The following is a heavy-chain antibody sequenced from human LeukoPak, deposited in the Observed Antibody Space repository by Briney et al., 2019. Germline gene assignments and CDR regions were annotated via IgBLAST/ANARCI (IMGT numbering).Heavy chain of an antibody. D-gene: IGHD3-3*01. CDR3: ARGGWQKITIFGVVISPYYFDY. J-gene: IGHJ4*02. CDR1: GYTFTSYA. V-gene: IGHV1-3*01. Sequence: PSASVKVSCKASGYTFTSYAMHWVRQAPGQRLEWMGWINAGNGNTKYSQKLQGRVTMTTDTSTSTAYMELRSLRSDDTAVYYCARGGWQKITIFGVVISPYYFDYWGQGTLVTVSS. CDR2: INAGNGNT.